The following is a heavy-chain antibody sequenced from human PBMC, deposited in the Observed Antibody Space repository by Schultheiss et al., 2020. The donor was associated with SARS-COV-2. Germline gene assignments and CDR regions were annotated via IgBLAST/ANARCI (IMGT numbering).Heavy chain of an antibody. V-gene: IGHV4-31*03. CDR1: GVSIGSGGYY. Sequence: SETLSLTCTVSGVSIGSGGYYWSWIRQHPGKGLEWIGYIHHSGSPAYNPSLKSRVAISKDTSKNQVSLKLTSVTAADTAVYYCARVPGYYGMDVWGQGTTVTVSS. CDR3: ARVPGYYGMDV. J-gene: IGHJ6*02. CDR2: IHHSGSP. D-gene: IGHD1-1*01.